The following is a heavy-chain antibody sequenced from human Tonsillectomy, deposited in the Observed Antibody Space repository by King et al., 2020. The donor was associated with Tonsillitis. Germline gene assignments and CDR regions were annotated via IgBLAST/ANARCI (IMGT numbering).Heavy chain of an antibody. Sequence: QLVQSGAEVKKPGESLKISCKGSGYSFTSYWIGWVRQMPGKGLEGMGIIYPGDSDTRYSPSFQGQVIISAEKSISTAYLQWSGLKASDTAMYYCATHQPIAAPQSFDYWGQGTLVTVSS. CDR2: IYPGDSDT. J-gene: IGHJ4*02. CDR3: ATHQPIAAPQSFDY. D-gene: IGHD6-13*01. CDR1: GYSFTSYW. V-gene: IGHV5-51*01.